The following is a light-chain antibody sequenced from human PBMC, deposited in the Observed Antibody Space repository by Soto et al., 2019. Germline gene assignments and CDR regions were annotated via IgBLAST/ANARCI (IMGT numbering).Light chain of an antibody. CDR1: QGISNW. V-gene: IGKV1D-16*01. J-gene: IGKJ3*01. CDR2: GAS. Sequence: DMQLTQSPSSVSASVGDRVTITCRASQGISNWLAWYQQKPGKAPKLLIYGASNLQSGVPSRFSGGGSGTHFTLIISSLQPEDFATYYCQQYNSYFTFGPGTKVDIK. CDR3: QQYNSYFT.